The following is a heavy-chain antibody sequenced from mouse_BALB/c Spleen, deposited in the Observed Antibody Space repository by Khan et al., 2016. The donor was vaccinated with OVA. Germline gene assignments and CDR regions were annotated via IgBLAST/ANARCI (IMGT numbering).Heavy chain of an antibody. D-gene: IGHD2-10*01. Sequence: QIQLVQSGPELKKPGETVKISCKASGYTFTSYGMNWVKHSPGKALRWMGWINTYTGEATYTDDFKGRFAFSLETSASTAYLQINNLKNEYTATYFCARPPYFSYTLDYWGQGTSVTVSS. CDR2: INTYTGEA. V-gene: IGHV9-3-1*01. CDR3: ARPPYFSYTLDY. CDR1: GYTFTSYG. J-gene: IGHJ4*01.